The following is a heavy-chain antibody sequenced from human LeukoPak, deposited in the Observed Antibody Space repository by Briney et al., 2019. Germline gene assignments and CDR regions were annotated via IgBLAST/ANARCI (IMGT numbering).Heavy chain of an antibody. CDR3: ACYILVEPAAIW. Sequence: PGGSLRLSCGASGFSFSDYGMHWVRQAPGKGLEWVAFIRHDGNKKFLPDSVKGRFTISRDNSKNTLYLQMNSLRAEDTAVYYCACYILVEPAAIWWGQGTLVTVSS. CDR1: GFSFSDYG. CDR2: IRHDGNKK. J-gene: IGHJ4*02. D-gene: IGHD2-2*01. V-gene: IGHV3-30*02.